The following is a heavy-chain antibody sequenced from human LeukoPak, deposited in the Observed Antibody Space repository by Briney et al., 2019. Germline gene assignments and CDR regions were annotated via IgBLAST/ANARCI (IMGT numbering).Heavy chain of an antibody. CDR3: ARDRLLWFGELLVQYYFDY. CDR1: GFTFSSYA. V-gene: IGHV3-48*03. D-gene: IGHD3-10*01. CDR2: ISSSGSTI. J-gene: IGHJ4*02. Sequence: GGSLRLSCAASGFTFSSYAMHWVRQAPGKGLEWVSYISSSGSTIYYADSVRGRFTISRDNAKNSLYLQVNSLRAEDTAVYYCARDRLLWFGELLVQYYFDYWGQGTLVTVSS.